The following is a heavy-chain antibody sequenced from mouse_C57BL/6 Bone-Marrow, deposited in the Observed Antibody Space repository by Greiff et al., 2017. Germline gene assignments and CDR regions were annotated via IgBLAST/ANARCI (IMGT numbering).Heavy chain of an antibody. CDR3: ASPTMITTGYAMDY. CDR2: INSDGGST. CDR1: EYEFPSHD. Sequence: EVQRVESGGGLVQPGESLKLSCESNEYEFPSHDMSWVRKTPEKRLELVAAINSDGGSTYSPDTMGRRFVISRDNTKKTLYLQMSSLRSEDTALYYCASPTMITTGYAMDYWGQGTSVTVSS. J-gene: IGHJ4*01. V-gene: IGHV5-2*01. D-gene: IGHD2-4*01.